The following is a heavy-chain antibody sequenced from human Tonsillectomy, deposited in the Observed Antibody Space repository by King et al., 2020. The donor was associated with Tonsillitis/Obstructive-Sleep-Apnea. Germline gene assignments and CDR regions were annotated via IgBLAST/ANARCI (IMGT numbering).Heavy chain of an antibody. D-gene: IGHD2-2*01. CDR1: GGSFSGYY. J-gene: IGHJ6*03. Sequence: VQLQQWGAGLLKPSETLSLTCSVYGGSFSGYYWSWIRQPPGKGLEWIGEINHSGSTDYNSSLKSRVTISRDTSKNQFSLRLTFVTAADTAVYYCGTNAGDYYYYMDVWGKGTTVTVSS. CDR3: GTNAGDYYYYMDV. CDR2: INHSGST. V-gene: IGHV4-34*01.